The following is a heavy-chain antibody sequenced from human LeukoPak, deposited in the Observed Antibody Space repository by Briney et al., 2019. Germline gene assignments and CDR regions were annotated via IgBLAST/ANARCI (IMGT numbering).Heavy chain of an antibody. CDR3: ARDKPRSGYPFDY. Sequence: PGGSLRLSCAASGFTFSSYSMNWVRQAPGRGLEWVSSISSSSSYIYYADSVKGRFTISRDNAKNSLYLQMNSLRAEDTAVYYCARDKPRSGYPFDYWGQGTLVTVSS. J-gene: IGHJ4*02. V-gene: IGHV3-21*01. CDR2: ISSSSSYI. D-gene: IGHD3-22*01. CDR1: GFTFSSYS.